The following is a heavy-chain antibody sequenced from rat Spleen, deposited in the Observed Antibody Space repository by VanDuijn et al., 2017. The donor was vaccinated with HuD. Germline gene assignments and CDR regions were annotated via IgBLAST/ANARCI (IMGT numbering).Heavy chain of an antibody. CDR3: ARHSGTARGVMDA. Sequence: EVQLVESGGGLVQPGRSLKLSCAASGFTFNNYGMHWIRQAPTEGLEWVASISPSGGSTFYRDSVRGRFTISSNNAESTLYLQMDSLRSEDTATYYCARHSGTARGVMDAWGQGASVTVSS. V-gene: IGHV5-19*01. J-gene: IGHJ4*01. CDR2: ISPSGGST. D-gene: IGHD5-1*01. CDR1: GFTFNNYG.